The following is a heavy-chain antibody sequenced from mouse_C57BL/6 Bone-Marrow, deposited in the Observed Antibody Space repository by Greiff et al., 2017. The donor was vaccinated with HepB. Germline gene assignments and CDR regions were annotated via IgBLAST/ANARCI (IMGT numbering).Heavy chain of an antibody. CDR1: GYAFSSYW. D-gene: IGHD1-1*01. CDR3: ARWGYYGSSLDY. V-gene: IGHV1-80*01. J-gene: IGHJ2*01. CDR2: LYPGDGDT. Sequence: VQLQQSGAELVKPGASVTISCQASGYAFSSYWMNWVKQRPGKGLEWIGQLYPGDGDTNYNGKFKGQATLTADKASSTAYMQLSSLTSEDSAVYFCARWGYYGSSLDYWGQGTTLTVSS.